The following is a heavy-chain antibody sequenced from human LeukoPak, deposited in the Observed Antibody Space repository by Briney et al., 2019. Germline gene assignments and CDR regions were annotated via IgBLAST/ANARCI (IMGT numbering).Heavy chain of an antibody. J-gene: IGHJ6*02. Sequence: PGGSLRLSCAASGFTFSSYAMSWVRQAPGKGLEWAASISGSGVTTYHADAVKGRFTISRDNSKNTLYLQMDSLRVEDTALYYCAKSYSTGWYFGNGMDVWGQGTAVTVSS. D-gene: IGHD6-19*01. CDR1: GFTFSSYA. CDR2: ISGSGVTT. CDR3: AKSYSTGWYFGNGMDV. V-gene: IGHV3-23*01.